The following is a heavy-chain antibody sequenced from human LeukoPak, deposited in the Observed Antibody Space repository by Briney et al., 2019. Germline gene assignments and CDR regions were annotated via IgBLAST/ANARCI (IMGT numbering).Heavy chain of an antibody. D-gene: IGHD1-26*01. J-gene: IGHJ4*02. CDR1: GDTFTGYY. V-gene: IGHV1-2*02. CDR2: INPKSGGS. Sequence: ASVKVSCKASGDTFTGYYMHWVRQAPGQGLEWMGWINPKSGGSNYAQKFQGRVTMTRDTSISTAYMELSRLRSDDTAVYYCARAPYSGSYNFDYWGQGTLVTVSS. CDR3: ARAPYSGSYNFDY.